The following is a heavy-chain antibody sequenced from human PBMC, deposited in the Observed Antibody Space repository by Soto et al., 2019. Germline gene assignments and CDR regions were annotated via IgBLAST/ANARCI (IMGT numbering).Heavy chain of an antibody. V-gene: IGHV4-59*08. J-gene: IGHJ3*02. CDR2: IYYSGST. Sequence: SETLSLTCTVSGGSISSYYWSWIRQPPGKGLEWIGYIYYSGSTNYNPSLKSRVTISVDTSKNQFSLKLSSVTAADTAVYYCARQGSYCGGDCYSIGLGAFDIWGQGTMVTVSS. CDR3: ARQGSYCGGDCYSIGLGAFDI. D-gene: IGHD2-21*02. CDR1: GGSISSYY.